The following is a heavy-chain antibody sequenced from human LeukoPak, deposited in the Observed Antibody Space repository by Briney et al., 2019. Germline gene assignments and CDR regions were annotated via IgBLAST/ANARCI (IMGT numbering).Heavy chain of an antibody. Sequence: GGSLRLSCAASGFTFSDYYMSWIRQAPGKGLEWVSYISSSGSTIYYADSVKGRFTISRDNAKNSLYLQMNSLRAEDTAVYYCARDRLRPRYDILTGYYYWGQGTLVTVSS. CDR1: GFTFSDYY. V-gene: IGHV3-11*01. CDR3: ARDRLRPRYDILTGYYY. D-gene: IGHD3-9*01. CDR2: ISSSGSTI. J-gene: IGHJ4*02.